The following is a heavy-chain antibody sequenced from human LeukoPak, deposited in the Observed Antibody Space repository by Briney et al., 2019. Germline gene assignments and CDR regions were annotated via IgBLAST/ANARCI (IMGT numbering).Heavy chain of an antibody. D-gene: IGHD4-17*01. CDR3: ATFADGDYERSFDY. CDR1: GYTLTELS. V-gene: IGHV1-24*01. Sequence: ASVKVSCKVSGYTLTELSMHWVRQAPGKGLECMGGFDPEDGETIYAQKFQGRVTMTEDTSTDTAYMELSSLRSEDTAVYYCATFADGDYERSFDYWGQGTLVTVSS. CDR2: FDPEDGET. J-gene: IGHJ4*02.